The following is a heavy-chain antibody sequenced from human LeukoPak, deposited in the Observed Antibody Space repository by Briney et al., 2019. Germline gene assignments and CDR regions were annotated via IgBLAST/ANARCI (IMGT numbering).Heavy chain of an antibody. V-gene: IGHV3-21*01. Sequence: GGSLRLSCAASGFTFSSYSMNWVRQAPGKGLEWVSSISSSSSYINYADSVKGRFTISRDNAKNSLYLQMNSLRAEDTAVYYCARDRSSSSSRANYWGQGTLVTVSS. CDR1: GFTFSSYS. J-gene: IGHJ4*02. CDR2: ISSSSSYI. CDR3: ARDRSSSSSRANY. D-gene: IGHD6-6*01.